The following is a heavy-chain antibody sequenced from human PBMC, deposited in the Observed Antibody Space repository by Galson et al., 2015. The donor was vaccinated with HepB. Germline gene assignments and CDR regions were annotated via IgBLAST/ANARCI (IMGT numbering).Heavy chain of an antibody. J-gene: IGHJ5*02. Sequence: SETLSLTCTVSGGSVTSYYWTWIRQPPGKELEWIGYVYYSGYNSYNPSLKSRVSISVDTSKNEVSLKLTSVTAADTAVYYCARPVGDQLQLSWFDPWGQGTLVTVSS. D-gene: IGHD2-2*01. CDR3: ARPVGDQLQLSWFDP. CDR2: VYYSGYN. V-gene: IGHV4-59*02. CDR1: GGSVTSYY.